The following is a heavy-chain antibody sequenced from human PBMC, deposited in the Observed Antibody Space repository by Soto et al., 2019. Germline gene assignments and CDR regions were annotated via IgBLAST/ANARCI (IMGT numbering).Heavy chain of an antibody. CDR2: ITSGRST. J-gene: IGHJ5*02. V-gene: IGHV3-23*01. CDR1: EYTFSSYA. Sequence: EMQLLESGGGLVQPGGSLRLSCVGSEYTFSSYAMNWVRQAPGKGLEWVSGITSGRSTSYADSVKGRFTISRDNSKNTLYLQMNSLRAEDTAVYYCATTSPKRPAWGQGALVTVSS. CDR3: ATTSPKRPA.